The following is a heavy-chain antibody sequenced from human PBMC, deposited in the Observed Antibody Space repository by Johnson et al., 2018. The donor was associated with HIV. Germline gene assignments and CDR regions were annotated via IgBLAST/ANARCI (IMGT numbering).Heavy chain of an antibody. V-gene: IGHV3-66*01. CDR3: ARGYTWNDVSI. CDR1: GFTVSSNY. D-gene: IGHD1-1*01. J-gene: IGHJ3*02. CDR2: IYSGGST. Sequence: MQLVESGGGLVQPGGSLRLSCAASGFTVSSNYMSWVRQAPGKGLEWVSVIYSGGSTYYADSVNGRFTISRDNFKNTVYLQMNSLRTVDTAVYYCARGYTWNDVSIWGQGTMVTVSS.